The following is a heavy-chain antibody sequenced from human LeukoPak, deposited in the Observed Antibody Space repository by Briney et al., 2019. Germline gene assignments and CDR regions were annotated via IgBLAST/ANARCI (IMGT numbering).Heavy chain of an antibody. D-gene: IGHD3-22*01. J-gene: IGHJ4*02. CDR1: GFTFSSYG. CDR3: ARVGAYYDSSGYSPIDY. V-gene: IGHV3-21*01. Sequence: GGSLRLFCAASGFTFSSYGMTWVRQAPGKGLEWVSWISSSSTYISYADSVKGRFTISRDDAGNSLYLHMNSLRAEDTAVYYCARVGAYYDSSGYSPIDYWGQGTLVTVSS. CDR2: ISSSSTYI.